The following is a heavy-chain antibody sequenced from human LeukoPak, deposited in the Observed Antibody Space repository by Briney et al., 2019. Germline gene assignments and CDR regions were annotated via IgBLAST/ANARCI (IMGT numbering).Heavy chain of an antibody. CDR2: IVVGSGNT. J-gene: IGHJ4*02. Sequence: SVKVSCKASGFTFTSSAMQWVRQARGQRLEWIGWIVVGSGNTNYAQKFQERVTITRDMSTSTAYMELSSLRSEDTAVYYCAAVDGYSGCDWNPPFDYWGQGTLVTVSS. D-gene: IGHD5-12*01. CDR1: GFTFTSSA. CDR3: AAVDGYSGCDWNPPFDY. V-gene: IGHV1-58*02.